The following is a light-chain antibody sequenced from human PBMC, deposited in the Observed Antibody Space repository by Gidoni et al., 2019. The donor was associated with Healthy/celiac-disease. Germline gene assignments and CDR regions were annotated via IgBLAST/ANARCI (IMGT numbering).Light chain of an antibody. Sequence: QSALTQPASVSVSPGQSITISCTGTSSDVGGYNYVSWYQQHPGKAPKLWIYDVRNRPSGVSKRFSGSKSGNTASLTISGLQAEDEADYYCSSYTSSSKVFGGGTKLTVL. CDR3: SSYTSSSKV. CDR2: DVR. V-gene: IGLV2-14*01. J-gene: IGLJ2*01. CDR1: SSDVGGYNY.